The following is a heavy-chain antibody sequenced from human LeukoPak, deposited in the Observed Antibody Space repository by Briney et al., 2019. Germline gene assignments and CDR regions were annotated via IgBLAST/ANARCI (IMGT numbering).Heavy chain of an antibody. CDR2: INHSGST. D-gene: IGHD5-18*01. CDR3: ARGRRIQLWLRAFDI. CDR1: AGSFSGYY. Sequence: PSETLSPTCAVYAGSFSGYYWSWIRQPPGKGLEWIGEINHSGSTNYNPSLKSRVTISVDTSKNQFSLKLSSVTAAYTAVYYCARGRRIQLWLRAFDIWGQGTMVTVSS. J-gene: IGHJ3*02. V-gene: IGHV4-34*01.